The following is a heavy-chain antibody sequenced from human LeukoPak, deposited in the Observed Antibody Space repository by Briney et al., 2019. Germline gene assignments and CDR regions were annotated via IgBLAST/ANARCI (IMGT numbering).Heavy chain of an antibody. J-gene: IGHJ4*02. CDR2: INTYNGHT. CDR1: GYTFTNYG. D-gene: IGHD3-10*01. CDR3: ARALYGSGTYSFDY. V-gene: IGHV1-18*01. Sequence: ASVKVSCKASGYTFTNYGISWVRQATGQGLEWMGWINTYNGHTDYAQKLQGRVAMTTDTSTSTAYMELRSLRSDGTAVYYCARALYGSGTYSFDYWGQGTLVTVSS.